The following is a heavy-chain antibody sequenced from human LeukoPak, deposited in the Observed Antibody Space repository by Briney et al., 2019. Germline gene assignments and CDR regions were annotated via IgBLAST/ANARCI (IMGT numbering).Heavy chain of an antibody. CDR2: IKQDGSEK. Sequence: PGGSLRLSCAASGFTFSSYWMSWVRQAPGKGLEWVANIKQDGSEKYYVDSVKGRFTISRDNAKNSLYLQMNSLRAEDTAVYYCARKIAAADVGTFDYWGQGTLVTVSS. D-gene: IGHD6-13*01. CDR3: ARKIAAADVGTFDY. J-gene: IGHJ4*02. CDR1: GFTFSSYW. V-gene: IGHV3-7*02.